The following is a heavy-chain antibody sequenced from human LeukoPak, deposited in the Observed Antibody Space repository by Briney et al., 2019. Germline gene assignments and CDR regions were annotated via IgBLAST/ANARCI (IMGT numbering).Heavy chain of an antibody. D-gene: IGHD4-11*01. CDR3: AREYRLDYSKNYGMDV. CDR2: IYYSGST. V-gene: IGHV4-59*01. J-gene: IGHJ6*02. Sequence: NPSETLSLTCTVSGGSISSYYWSWIRQPPGKGLEWIGYIYYSGSTNYNPSLKSRVTISVDTSKNQFSLKLSSVTAADTAVYYCAREYRLDYSKNYGMDVWGQGTTVTVSS. CDR1: GGSISSYY.